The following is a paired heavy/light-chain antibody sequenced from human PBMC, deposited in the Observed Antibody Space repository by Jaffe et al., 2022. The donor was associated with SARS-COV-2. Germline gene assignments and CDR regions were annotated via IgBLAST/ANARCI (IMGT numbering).Light chain of an antibody. CDR3: CSYTSSFTLV. Sequence: QSALTQPASVSGSPGQSITIPCTGTNRDIGAHSYVSWYQQYPGKAPKLLIYDVSSRPSGVSNRFSASKSGNTASLTISGLQPEDEADYYCCSYTSSFTLVFGGGTKLTVL. CDR1: NRDIGAHSY. J-gene: IGLJ3*02. CDR2: DVS. V-gene: IGLV2-14*03.
Heavy chain of an antibody. Sequence: DVQLLESGGGLVQPGGSLRLSCTVAGFSFSDYALSWVRQAPGKGLEWVSSIIGGADATFYTDSVKGRFTISRDISKNTLYLQMNSLRGEDSALYFCAKGGEQWFRGSLDSWGQGALVTVSS. J-gene: IGHJ4*02. CDR1: GFSFSDYA. CDR3: AKGGEQWFRGSLDS. V-gene: IGHV3-23*01. CDR2: IIGGADAT. D-gene: IGHD3-10*01.